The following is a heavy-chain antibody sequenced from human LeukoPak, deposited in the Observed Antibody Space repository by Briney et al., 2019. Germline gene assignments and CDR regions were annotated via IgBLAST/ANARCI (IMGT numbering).Heavy chain of an antibody. CDR2: IYYSGST. D-gene: IGHD4-23*01. V-gene: IGHV4-39*01. Sequence: SETLSLTCTVSGGSFSSSSYYWGWIRPPPGKGLEWIGSIYYSGSTYYNPSLKSRVTISVDTSKNQFSLKLSSVTAADTAVYYCARHGVGGYNWFDPWGQGTLVTVSS. CDR1: GGSFSSSSYY. J-gene: IGHJ5*02. CDR3: ARHGVGGYNWFDP.